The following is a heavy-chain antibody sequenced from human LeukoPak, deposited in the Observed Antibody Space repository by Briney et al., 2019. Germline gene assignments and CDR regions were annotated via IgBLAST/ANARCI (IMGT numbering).Heavy chain of an antibody. Sequence: SSETLSLTCTVSGGSISSGSYYWAWIRQPPGRGLEWIGSINYSGRTYYTLSLKSRVTISVDTSKNQFSLKLSSVTAADTSVYYCARLISCSITACYFDYWGQGSLVTVSS. J-gene: IGHJ4*02. CDR1: GGSISSGSYY. D-gene: IGHD2/OR15-2a*01. CDR2: INYSGRT. CDR3: ARLISCSITACYFDY. V-gene: IGHV4-39*01.